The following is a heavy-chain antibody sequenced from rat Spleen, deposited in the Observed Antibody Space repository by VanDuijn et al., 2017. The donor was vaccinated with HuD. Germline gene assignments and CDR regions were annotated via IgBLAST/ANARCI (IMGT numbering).Heavy chain of an antibody. J-gene: IGHJ4*01. CDR2: INNDGDTT. CDR1: GFTFSDCY. CDR3: ARHMDA. V-gene: IGHV5-25*01. Sequence: EVQLVESGGGLVQPGGSLKLSCTTSGFTFSDCYMAWVRQAPTKGLEWVATINNDGDTTYYRDSVKGRFTISRDNAKSTLYLQMDSLRSEDTATYYCARHMDAWGQGASVTVSS.